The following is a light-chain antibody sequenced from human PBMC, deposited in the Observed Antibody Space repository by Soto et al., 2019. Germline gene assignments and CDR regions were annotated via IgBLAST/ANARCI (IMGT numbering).Light chain of an antibody. Sequence: DIQMTQSPSSLSASVGDRVTITCRASQSISSYLNWYQQKPGKAPKLLIYAASSLQSGVPARFSGSGSGTDFTLTISSLQPEDFATYYCQQYYSTPWTFGQGTKLEIK. CDR2: AAS. V-gene: IGKV1-39*01. J-gene: IGKJ2*01. CDR1: QSISSY. CDR3: QQYYSTPWT.